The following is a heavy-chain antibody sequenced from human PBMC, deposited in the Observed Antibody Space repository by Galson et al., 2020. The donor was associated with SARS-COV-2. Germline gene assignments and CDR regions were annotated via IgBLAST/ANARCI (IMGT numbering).Heavy chain of an antibody. CDR1: GDSIGSGAFY. CDR3: AREEIPRSYYDSTGYYWMGAFDS. V-gene: IGHV4-31*03. Sequence: SETLSLTCTVSGDSIGSGAFYWTWIRQRPGKGLEWIGNVYDIVNTNYNPSFQSRITISVDTSKSQFYLSLTSVTAADTARYFCAREEIPRSYYDSTGYYWMGAFDSWGQGTMV. D-gene: IGHD3-22*01. CDR2: VYDIVNT. J-gene: IGHJ3*02.